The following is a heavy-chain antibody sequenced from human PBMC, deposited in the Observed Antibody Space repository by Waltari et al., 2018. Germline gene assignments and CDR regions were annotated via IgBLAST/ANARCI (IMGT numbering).Heavy chain of an antibody. D-gene: IGHD1-26*01. CDR2: IYYSGST. J-gene: IGHJ5*02. Sequence: QVQLQESGPGLVKPSETLSLTCTVSGGSISSHYWSWIRQPPGKGLEWIGYIYYSGSTNYNPSLKSRVTISVDTSKNQFSLKLSSVTAADTAVYYSARAPIVGAWFDPWGQGTLVTVSS. CDR3: ARAPIVGAWFDP. V-gene: IGHV4-59*11. CDR1: GGSISSHY.